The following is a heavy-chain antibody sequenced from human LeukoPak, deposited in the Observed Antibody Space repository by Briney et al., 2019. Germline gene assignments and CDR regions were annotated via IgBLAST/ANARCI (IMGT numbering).Heavy chain of an antibody. CDR1: GFTFSSYS. CDR2: ISGSGGST. CDR3: AKDRSRAAMVRYFDY. D-gene: IGHD5-18*01. Sequence: GGSLRLSCAASGFTFSSYSMNWVRQAPGKGLEWVSAISGSGGSTYYADSVKGRFTISRDNSKNTLYLQMNSLRAEDTAVYYCAKDRSRAAMVRYFDYWGQGTLVTVSS. V-gene: IGHV3-23*01. J-gene: IGHJ4*02.